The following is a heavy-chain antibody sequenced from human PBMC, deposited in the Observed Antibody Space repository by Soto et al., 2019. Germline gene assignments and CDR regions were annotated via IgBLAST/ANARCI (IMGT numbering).Heavy chain of an antibody. CDR2: ISPYTGNT. CDR3: SMVDLYVTPTPQDV. V-gene: IGHV1-18*01. CDR1: GYIFVNYG. J-gene: IGHJ6*02. D-gene: IGHD3-16*01. Sequence: QVQLEQSGDEVKKPGASVKVSCKASGYIFVNYGIAWVRQAPVQGLEWLGWISPYTGNTYYATKVQGRLTLTTETATSTAFLGLGSLPSADTAVYYCSMVDLYVTPTPQDVWGQGTTVTVSS.